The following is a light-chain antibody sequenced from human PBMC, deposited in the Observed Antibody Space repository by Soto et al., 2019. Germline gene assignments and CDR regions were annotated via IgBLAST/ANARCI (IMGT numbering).Light chain of an antibody. Sequence: DIQMTQSKYSLSASVGDRVTITCRASQSIANFLNWYQQKPGKAPKLVIYGTSTLQSGVPSRFSGSGSGTDFTLTISRLQREDFATYYCQQSYSSLWTFGHGTNVDI. CDR2: GTS. CDR3: QQSYSSLWT. V-gene: IGKV1-39*01. CDR1: QSIANF. J-gene: IGKJ1*01.